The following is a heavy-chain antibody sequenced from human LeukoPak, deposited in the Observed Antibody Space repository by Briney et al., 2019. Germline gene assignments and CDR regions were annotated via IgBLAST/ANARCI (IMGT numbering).Heavy chain of an antibody. CDR1: GFSFSSFA. V-gene: IGHV3-23*01. Sequence: GGSLRLSCAASGFSFSSFAMSWVRQAPGKGLEWVSVISGLGDSTNYAESVKGRFTISRDNSKNTVYLLMNSLRGEDTAVYYCAKGPAKYSGYDYFEYWGQGTLVTVSP. CDR2: ISGLGDST. J-gene: IGHJ4*02. D-gene: IGHD5-12*01. CDR3: AKGPAKYSGYDYFEY.